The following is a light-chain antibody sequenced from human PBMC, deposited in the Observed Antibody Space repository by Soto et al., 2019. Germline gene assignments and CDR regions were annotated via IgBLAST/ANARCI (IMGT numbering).Light chain of an antibody. CDR3: HQYNAWPPS. J-gene: IGKJ2*01. Sequence: EIVMTQSPATLSVSPGERVTLSCRASESVSINLAWYQQKPGQAPRLLIYGASTGATSIPTRFSGSGSGTGFTLTISSLQSEDFAVYYCHQYNAWPPSFGQGTKLEIK. V-gene: IGKV3-15*01. CDR1: ESVSIN. CDR2: GAS.